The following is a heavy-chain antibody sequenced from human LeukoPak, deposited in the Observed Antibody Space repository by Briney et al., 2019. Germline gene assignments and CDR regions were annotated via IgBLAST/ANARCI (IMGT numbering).Heavy chain of an antibody. D-gene: IGHD4-23*01. Sequence: ASVKVSCKASGYTFTGYYTHWVRQAPGQGLEWMGWINPNSGGTNYAQKFQGRVTMTRDTSISTAYMELGRLRSDDTAVYYCAREDDYGANPYDYWGQGTLVTVSS. CDR2: INPNSGGT. CDR3: AREDDYGANPYDY. J-gene: IGHJ4*02. V-gene: IGHV1-2*02. CDR1: GYTFTGYY.